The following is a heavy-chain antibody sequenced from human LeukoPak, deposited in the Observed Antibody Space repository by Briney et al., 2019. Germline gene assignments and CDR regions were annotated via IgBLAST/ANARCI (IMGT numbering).Heavy chain of an antibody. Sequence: PSETLSLTCTVSGGSISSSSYYWYWIRQPPGKGLEWIGSIYYSGSTHYNPSLKSRVTISVDTSKNQFSLRLSSVTAADTAVYYCARFVVPTWASYFDYWGQGILVTVSS. CDR3: ARFVVPTWASYFDY. J-gene: IGHJ4*02. CDR1: GGSISSSSYY. D-gene: IGHD2-21*01. V-gene: IGHV4-39*01. CDR2: IYYSGST.